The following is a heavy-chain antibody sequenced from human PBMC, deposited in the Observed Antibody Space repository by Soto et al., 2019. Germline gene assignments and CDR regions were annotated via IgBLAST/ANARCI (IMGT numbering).Heavy chain of an antibody. CDR2: IYHSGST. J-gene: IGHJ5*02. CDR1: GGSISSSNW. Sequence: QVQLQESGPGLVKPSGTLSLTCAVSGGSISSSNWWSWVRQPPGKGLEWIGEIYHSGSTNYNPSLKSRGTRAVAKAKNQFSLKPSSVTAADTAVYYCARDRWEQQLPGEEGFDPWGQGTLVTVSS. CDR3: ARDRWEQQLPGEEGFDP. V-gene: IGHV4-4*02. D-gene: IGHD6-13*01.